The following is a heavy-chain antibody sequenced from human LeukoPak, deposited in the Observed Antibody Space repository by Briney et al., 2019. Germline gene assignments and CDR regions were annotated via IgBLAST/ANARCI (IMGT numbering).Heavy chain of an antibody. J-gene: IGHJ4*02. V-gene: IGHV3-21*01. Sequence: PGGSLRLSCAASGFTFSSYSMNWVRQAPGKGLEWVSSISSSSSYIYYADSVKGRFTISRDNAKNSLYLQMNSLRAEDTAVYYCARVISCSGGSCYIADYWGQGTLVTLSS. CDR2: ISSSSSYI. CDR1: GFTFSSYS. D-gene: IGHD2-15*01. CDR3: ARVISCSGGSCYIADY.